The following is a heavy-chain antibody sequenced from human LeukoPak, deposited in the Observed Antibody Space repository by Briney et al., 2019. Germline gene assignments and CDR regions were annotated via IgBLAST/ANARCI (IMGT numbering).Heavy chain of an antibody. J-gene: IGHJ5*02. Sequence: QPGRSLRLSCAVSGFTFSIYGVHWVRQAPGKGLEWVAVIWYDGRNEYYADSVKGRFTISREYPKKTLCLQMNSLRAEHTAVYYCAKGPRITIFGVADSTGWFDPWGQGTLVTVSS. CDR1: GFTFSIYG. CDR3: AKGPRITIFGVADSTGWFDP. D-gene: IGHD3-3*01. V-gene: IGHV3-33*06. CDR2: IWYDGRNE.